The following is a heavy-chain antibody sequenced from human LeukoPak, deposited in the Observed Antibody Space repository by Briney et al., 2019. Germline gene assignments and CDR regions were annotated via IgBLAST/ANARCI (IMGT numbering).Heavy chain of an antibody. Sequence: GGSLRLSCAASGFTFSSYAMSWVRQAPGKGLEWVSAISGSGGSTNYADSVKGRFTVSRDNSKNTLYLQMNSLRAADTAIYYCARDRGSYYGGDFDYWGQGTLVTVSS. CDR1: GFTFSSYA. CDR2: ISGSGGST. V-gene: IGHV3-23*01. CDR3: ARDRGSYYGGDFDY. J-gene: IGHJ4*02. D-gene: IGHD1-26*01.